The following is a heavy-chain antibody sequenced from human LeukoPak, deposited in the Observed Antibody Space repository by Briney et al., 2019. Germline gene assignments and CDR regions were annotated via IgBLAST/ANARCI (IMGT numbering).Heavy chain of an antibody. V-gene: IGHV4-59*01. J-gene: IGHJ6*03. CDR2: IYYSGST. CDR3: ARWLGYSYGFGMDV. CDR1: GGSISSYY. D-gene: IGHD5-18*01. Sequence: ASETLSLTCTVSGGSISSYYWSWIRQPPGKGLEWIGYIYYSGSTNYNPSLKSRVTISVDTSKNQFSLKLSSVTAADTAVYYCARWLGYSYGFGMDVWGKGTTVTVSS.